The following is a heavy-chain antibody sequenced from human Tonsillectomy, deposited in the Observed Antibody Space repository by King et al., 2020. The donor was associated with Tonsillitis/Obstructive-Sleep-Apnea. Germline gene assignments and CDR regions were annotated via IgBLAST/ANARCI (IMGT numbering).Heavy chain of an antibody. V-gene: IGHV3-73*01. D-gene: IGHD4-17*01. CDR1: GFTFSGPA. CDR2: IRSKANSYAT. J-gene: IGHJ4*02. CDR3: YTVTTNYFDY. Sequence: VQLVESGGGLVQPGGSLKLSCAASGFTFSGPAMHWVRQASGKGLEWVGRIRSKANSYATAYAASVKGRFTISRDDSKNTAYLQMNSLKTEDTAVYYCYTVTTNYFDYWGQGTLVTVSS.